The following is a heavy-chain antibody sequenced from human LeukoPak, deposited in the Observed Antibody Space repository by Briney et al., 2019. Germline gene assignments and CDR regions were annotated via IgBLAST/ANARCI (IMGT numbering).Heavy chain of an antibody. Sequence: GASVKVSCKASGGTFSSYAISWVRQAPGQGLEWMGGIIPIFGTANYAQKFQGRVTITADESTSTAYMELSSLRSEDTAVYYCASNQYCDILTGYYRPYYYGMDVWGKGTTVTVSS. CDR3: ASNQYCDILTGYYRPYYYGMDV. CDR1: GGTFSSYA. D-gene: IGHD3-9*01. CDR2: IIPIFGTA. J-gene: IGHJ6*04. V-gene: IGHV1-69*13.